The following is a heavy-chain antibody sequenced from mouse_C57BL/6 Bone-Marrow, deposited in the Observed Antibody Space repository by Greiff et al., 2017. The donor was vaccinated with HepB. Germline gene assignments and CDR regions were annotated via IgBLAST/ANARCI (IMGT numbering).Heavy chain of an antibody. V-gene: IGHV1-69*01. CDR2: IDPSDSYT. Sequence: QVQLQQPGAELVMPGASVKLSCKASGYTFTSYWMHWVKQRPGQGLEWIGEIDPSDSYTNYNQKFKGKSTLTVDKSSSTAYMQLSSLTSEDSAVYYCARCYYGSSDGAMDYWGQGTSVTVSS. CDR1: GYTFTSYW. CDR3: ARCYYGSSDGAMDY. D-gene: IGHD1-1*01. J-gene: IGHJ4*01.